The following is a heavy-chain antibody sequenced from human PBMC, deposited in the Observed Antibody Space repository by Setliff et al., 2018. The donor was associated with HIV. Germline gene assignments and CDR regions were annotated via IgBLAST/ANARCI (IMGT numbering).Heavy chain of an antibody. CDR1: GFTFSSYS. J-gene: IGHJ4*02. V-gene: IGHV3-23*01. D-gene: IGHD2-8*02. CDR3: AKSLLVAGNDY. Sequence: GGSLRLSCAASGFTFSSYSMNWVRRAPGKGLEWVSAISSGGEIMFYADSVKGRFTISRDNSKNTLYLQMISLRADDTAVYYCAKSLLVAGNDYWGQGTLVTVSS. CDR2: ISSGGEIM.